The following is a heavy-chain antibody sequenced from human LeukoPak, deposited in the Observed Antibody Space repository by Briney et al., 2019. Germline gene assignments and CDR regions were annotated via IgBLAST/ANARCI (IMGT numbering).Heavy chain of an antibody. CDR1: GYTFTSYG. CDR2: ISAYNGNT. V-gene: IGHV1-18*01. Sequence: GASVKVSCKASGYTFTSYGISWVRQAPGQGLEWMGWISAYNGNTNYAQKLQGRVTMTTDTSTSTAYMELRSLRSDDTAVYYCARAPSVGAPTSYDFWSTDYYYYMDVWGKGTTVTVSS. J-gene: IGHJ6*03. D-gene: IGHD3-3*01. CDR3: ARAPSVGAPTSYDFWSTDYYYYMDV.